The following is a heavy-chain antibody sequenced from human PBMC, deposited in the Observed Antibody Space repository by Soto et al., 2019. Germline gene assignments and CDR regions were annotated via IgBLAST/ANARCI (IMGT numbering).Heavy chain of an antibody. CDR1: GGTFSSYA. J-gene: IGHJ6*02. Sequence: SVKVSCKASGGTFSSYAISWVRQAPGQGLEWMGGIIPIFGTANYAQKFQGRVTITADESTSTAYMELSSLRSEDTAVYYCARDRVVLVPAASTYYYYYGLDVWGQGTTVTVSS. CDR2: IIPIFGTA. CDR3: ARDRVVLVPAASTYYYYYGLDV. D-gene: IGHD2-2*01. V-gene: IGHV1-69*13.